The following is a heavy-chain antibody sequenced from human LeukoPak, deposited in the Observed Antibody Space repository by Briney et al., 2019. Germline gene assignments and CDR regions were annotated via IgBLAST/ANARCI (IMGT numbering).Heavy chain of an antibody. CDR1: GFTFSSYG. Sequence: GGSLRLSCAASGFTFSSYGMHWVRQAPGKGLEWVAVIWYAGSNKYYADSVKGRFTISRDNSKNTLYLQMNSLRAEDTAVYYCARGPVRYFDRLPHYYYYGMDVWGQGTTVTVSS. CDR3: ARGPVRYFDRLPHYYYYGMDV. CDR2: IWYAGSNK. V-gene: IGHV3-33*08. D-gene: IGHD3-9*01. J-gene: IGHJ6*02.